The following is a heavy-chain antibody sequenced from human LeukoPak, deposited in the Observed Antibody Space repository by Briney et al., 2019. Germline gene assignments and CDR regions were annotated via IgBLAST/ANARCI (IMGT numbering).Heavy chain of an antibody. D-gene: IGHD3-10*01. V-gene: IGHV3-30*18. CDR2: ISDDGSNI. CDR1: GFTFSSYG. J-gene: IGHJ4*02. Sequence: GRSLRLSCAASGFTFSSYGMHWVRQAPGKGLEWVAVISDDGSNIHYADSVKGRFTISRDNFRNTLFLQTSSLRGEDTAVYYCAKDRIEWFGELLSSFDFWGQGTLVTVSS. CDR3: AKDRIEWFGELLSSFDF.